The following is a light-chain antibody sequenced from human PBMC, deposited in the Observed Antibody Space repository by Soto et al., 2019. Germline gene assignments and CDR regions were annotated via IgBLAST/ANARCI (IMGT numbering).Light chain of an antibody. CDR3: CSHSASYTFG. CDR2: DVT. CDR1: SSDVGGYNC. V-gene: IGLV2-11*01. J-gene: IGLJ1*01. Sequence: QSALTQPRSVSGSPGQSVTISCTGTSSDVGGYNCVSWYQQHPGKAPQLMIYDVTQRPSGVPDRFSGSKSGNTASLTISGLQAEDEADYYCCSHSASYTFGIGNGTKVTV.